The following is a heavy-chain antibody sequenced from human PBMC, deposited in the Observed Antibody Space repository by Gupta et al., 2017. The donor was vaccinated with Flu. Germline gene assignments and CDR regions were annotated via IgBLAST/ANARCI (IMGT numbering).Heavy chain of an antibody. D-gene: IGHD3-16*01. Sequence: QVQLHESGPGMVKSSEPLSLTCSVSGASISDFYWSWIRQSAAKGLEWIGRTYISGSISYNPSLRSGGTMSLDRSTNQLSLKLSAVTAADTAVDYCAKWGKESGDYYYGLDVWGQGTTVAGSS. CDR2: TYISGSI. J-gene: IGHJ6*02. CDR3: AKWGKESGDYYYGLDV. V-gene: IGHV4-4*07. CDR1: GASISDFY.